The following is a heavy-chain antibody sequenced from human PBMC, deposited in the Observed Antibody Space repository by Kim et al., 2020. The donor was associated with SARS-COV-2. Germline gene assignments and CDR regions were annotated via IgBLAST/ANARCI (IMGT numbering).Heavy chain of an antibody. CDR3: ARGPPPPLSWTTWFDP. J-gene: IGHJ5*02. Sequence: SVKVSCKASGGTFSSYAISWVRQAPGQGLEWMGGIIPIFGTANYAQKFQGRVTITADESTSTAYMELSSLRSEDTAVYYCARGPPPPLSWTTWFDPWGQGTLVTVSS. D-gene: IGHD1-1*01. CDR1: GGTFSSYA. CDR2: IIPIFGTA. V-gene: IGHV1-69*13.